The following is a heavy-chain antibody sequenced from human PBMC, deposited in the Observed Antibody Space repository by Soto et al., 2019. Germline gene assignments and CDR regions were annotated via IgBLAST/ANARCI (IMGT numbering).Heavy chain of an antibody. CDR3: ARDAVPFDGIWLAHD. D-gene: IGHD3-9*01. V-gene: IGHV3-23*01. CDR2: VSVDPGNT. Sequence: GGSLRLSWAASGCTLSSYPMTWVRQAPGKGLQWVASVSVDPGNTYYADSVKGRFTISRDDSRKTVYLQMNNVTAEDTAVYYCARDAVPFDGIWLAHDWGQGTVVTVSS. CDR1: GCTLSSYP. J-gene: IGHJ4*02.